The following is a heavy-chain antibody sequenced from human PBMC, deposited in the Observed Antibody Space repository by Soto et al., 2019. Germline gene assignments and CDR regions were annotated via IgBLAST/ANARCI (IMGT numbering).Heavy chain of an antibody. Sequence: TGGSLRLSCTASGFTFSSHAMTWVRQAPGKGLEWVSGLSGSGGSIYYADSVKGRFTISRDNSMNTLYLQMKTLRAEDTAVYYYDSGRYEARIDYWGQGTLVTVSS. CDR3: DSGRYEARIDY. V-gene: IGHV3-23*01. D-gene: IGHD2-15*01. J-gene: IGHJ4*02. CDR1: GFTFSSHA. CDR2: LSGSGGSI.